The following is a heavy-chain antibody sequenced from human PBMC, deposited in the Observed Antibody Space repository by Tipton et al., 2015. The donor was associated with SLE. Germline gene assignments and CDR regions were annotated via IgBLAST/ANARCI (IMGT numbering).Heavy chain of an antibody. J-gene: IGHJ3*02. CDR2: INHSGGT. D-gene: IGHD1-14*01. CDR3: ARVGGSAFDI. CDR1: GASISSTTR. Sequence: TLSLTCAVSGASISSTTRWGWVRQSPEKGLEWIGEINHSGGTTYNPSLKSRVTVSVDTSQNQFSLSVSFVTAADTAVYYCARVGGSAFDIWGRGTMVSVSS. V-gene: IGHV4-4*02.